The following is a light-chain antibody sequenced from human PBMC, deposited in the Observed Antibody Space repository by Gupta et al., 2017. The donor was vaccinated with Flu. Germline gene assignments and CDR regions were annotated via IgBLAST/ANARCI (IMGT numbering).Light chain of an antibody. CDR2: STN. CDR3: VLYMGSGIWV. V-gene: IGLV8-61*01. J-gene: IGLJ3*02. CDR1: SCSVSTSYY. Sequence: QTVVTQEPWFSVSLGVTATLTCGVSSCSVSTSYYPSWYQQSPGQAPRTLIYSTNTRSSGVPDRFSGSILGNKAALTITGAQADDESDYYCVLYMGSGIWVFGGGTKLTVL.